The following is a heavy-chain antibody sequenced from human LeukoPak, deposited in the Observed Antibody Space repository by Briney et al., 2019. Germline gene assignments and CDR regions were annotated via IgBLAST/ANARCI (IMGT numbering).Heavy chain of an antibody. CDR1: GCTYSSYA. CDR3: AKREAVAGYNWFDP. D-gene: IGHD6-19*01. CDR2: ISGSGGGT. Sequence: GGSLRLSCAASGCTYSSYAMSWVRQTPGKGLEWVSAISGSGGGTYYADSVKGRFTISRDNSKNMLYLQMNSLRAEDTAVYYCAKREAVAGYNWFDPWGQGTLVTVSS. J-gene: IGHJ5*02. V-gene: IGHV3-23*01.